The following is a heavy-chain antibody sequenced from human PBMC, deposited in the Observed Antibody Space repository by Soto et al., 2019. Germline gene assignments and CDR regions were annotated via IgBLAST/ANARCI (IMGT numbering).Heavy chain of an antibody. J-gene: IGHJ4*02. Sequence: EVQLLESGGGLVQPGGSLRLSCAASGFTFSSYAMSWVRQAPGKGLEWVSAISGSGGSTYYADSVKGRFTISRDNSKNRLYLQMNSLRAEDTAVYYCARNQYQLPTTLSYWGQGTLVTVSS. V-gene: IGHV3-23*01. CDR3: ARNQYQLPTTLSY. CDR2: ISGSGGST. CDR1: GFTFSSYA. D-gene: IGHD2-2*01.